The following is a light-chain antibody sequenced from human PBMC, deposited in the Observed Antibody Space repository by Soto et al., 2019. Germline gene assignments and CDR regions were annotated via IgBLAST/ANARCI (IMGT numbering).Light chain of an antibody. J-gene: IGKJ2*01. Sequence: DIQMTQSPSTLSASIGDRVTITCRASQTINGRLAWYQQKPGRPPNLRIYDVSFLESGAPSRFSGSGSGTDFTLTISSLRPDDFATFYCQQYKVYPYTFGQGSRLDIQ. CDR1: QTINGR. CDR2: DVS. CDR3: QQYKVYPYT. V-gene: IGKV1-5*01.